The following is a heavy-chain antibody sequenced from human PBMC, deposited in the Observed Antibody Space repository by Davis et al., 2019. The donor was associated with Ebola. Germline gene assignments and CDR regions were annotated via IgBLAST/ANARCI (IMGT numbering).Heavy chain of an antibody. D-gene: IGHD2-2*02. Sequence: GGSLRLSCAASGFTFSSYGMHWVRQAPGKGLEWVAVIWYDGSNKYYADSVKGRFTISRDNSKNTLYLQMNRLRADDTAVYYCATGYCSGTSCYSNFDYWGQGALVTVSS. CDR1: GFTFSSYG. V-gene: IGHV3-33*01. CDR2: IWYDGSNK. CDR3: ATGYCSGTSCYSNFDY. J-gene: IGHJ4*02.